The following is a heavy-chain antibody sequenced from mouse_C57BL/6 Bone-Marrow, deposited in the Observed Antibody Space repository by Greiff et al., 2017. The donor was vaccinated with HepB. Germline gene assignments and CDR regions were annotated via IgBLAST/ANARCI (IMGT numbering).Heavy chain of an antibody. Sequence: EVQLQESGPGLVKPSQSLSLTCSVTGYSITSGYYWNWIRQFPGNKLEWMGYISYDGSNNYNPSLKNRISITRDTSKNQFFLKLNSVTTEDTATYYCARDYYGSSYPYDYWGQGTTLTVSS. D-gene: IGHD1-1*01. CDR2: ISYDGSN. CDR1: GYSITSGYY. CDR3: ARDYYGSSYPYDY. V-gene: IGHV3-6*01. J-gene: IGHJ2*01.